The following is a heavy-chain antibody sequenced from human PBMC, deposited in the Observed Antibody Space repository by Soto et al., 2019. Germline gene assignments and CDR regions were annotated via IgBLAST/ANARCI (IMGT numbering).Heavy chain of an antibody. CDR2: ISVYNGNT. J-gene: IGHJ6*02. V-gene: IGHV1-18*01. D-gene: IGHD3-10*01. CDR1: GYTFTSYG. CDR3: SRSGRPGYYYYIMDV. Sequence: QVQLVQSGAEVKDPGASVKVSCKASGYTFTSYGVSLVRQAPGQGLEWMGWISVYNGNTNDAQKLQGRVNMTTDTSTITGSMELRGLRYDDTAVYYCSRSGRPGYYYYIMDVWGQGTKVTVSS.